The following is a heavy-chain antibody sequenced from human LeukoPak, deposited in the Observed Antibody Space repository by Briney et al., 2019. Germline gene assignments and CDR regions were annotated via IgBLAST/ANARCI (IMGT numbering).Heavy chain of an antibody. CDR3: ARGIWSSHKADYYLDH. CDR2: INAGNGNT. CDR1: GYSFTSNY. V-gene: IGHV1-3*01. Sequence: ASVKVSCKASGYSFTSNYIHWVRQAPGQGPEWMGWINAGNGNTKYSQRFQGRVTVTRDKSASTAYMELSSLRSEDTALYYCARGIWSSHKADYYLDHWGQGTLVTVSS. D-gene: IGHD3-3*01. J-gene: IGHJ4*02.